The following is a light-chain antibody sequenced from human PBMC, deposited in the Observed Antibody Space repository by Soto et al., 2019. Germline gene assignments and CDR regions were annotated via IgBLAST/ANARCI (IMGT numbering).Light chain of an antibody. CDR1: QSVSSTF. J-gene: IGKJ2*01. CDR2: AAA. V-gene: IGKV3-20*01. CDR3: QQYGTSPPT. Sequence: EIVLTQSPGTLSLSPGERATLSCRASQSVSSTFFAWYQKKPGQDFGLLIYAAASRATGISDRFSGSGSGTDFTLTISRLEPEDFAVYYCQQYGTSPPTFGQGTKLEIK.